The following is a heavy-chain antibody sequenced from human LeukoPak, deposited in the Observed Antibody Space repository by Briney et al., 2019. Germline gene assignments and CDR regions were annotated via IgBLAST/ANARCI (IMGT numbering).Heavy chain of an antibody. V-gene: IGHV1-2*02. CDR2: IDPNSGGT. Sequence: ASVKVSCKASGYTFTGYYMHWVRQAPGRGLEWMGWIDPNSGGTNYAQKFQDRVTMTRDTSISTAYMELSRLRSDDTAVYYCAREVAVAGTSYYYYGMDVWGQGTTVTVSS. CDR3: AREVAVAGTSYYYYGMDV. D-gene: IGHD6-19*01. CDR1: GYTFTGYY. J-gene: IGHJ6*02.